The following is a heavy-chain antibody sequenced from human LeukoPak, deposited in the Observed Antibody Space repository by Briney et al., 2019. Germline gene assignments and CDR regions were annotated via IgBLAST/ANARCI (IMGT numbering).Heavy chain of an antibody. Sequence: GGSLRLSCAASGFTFSSYSMNWVRQAPGKGLEWVLYISSSSSTIYYADSVKGRFTISRDNAKNSLYLHMNSLKDEDTAVYYCARGALDFDYWGQGTLVTVSS. J-gene: IGHJ4*02. CDR1: GFTFSSYS. CDR3: ARGALDFDY. V-gene: IGHV3-48*02. CDR2: ISSSSSTI.